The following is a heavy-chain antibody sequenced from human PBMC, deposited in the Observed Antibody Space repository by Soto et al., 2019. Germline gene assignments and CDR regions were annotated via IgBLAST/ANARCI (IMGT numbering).Heavy chain of an antibody. Sequence: SETLSLTCAVSGGSISSGGYSWSWIRQPPGKGLEWIGYIYHSGSTYYNPSLKSRVTISVDRSKNQFSLKLSSVTAADTAVYYSARLYTWNYYIDYWGQGTLVTVSS. CDR2: IYHSGST. V-gene: IGHV4-30-2*01. D-gene: IGHD1-7*01. CDR1: GGSISSGGYS. J-gene: IGHJ4*02. CDR3: ARLYTWNYYIDY.